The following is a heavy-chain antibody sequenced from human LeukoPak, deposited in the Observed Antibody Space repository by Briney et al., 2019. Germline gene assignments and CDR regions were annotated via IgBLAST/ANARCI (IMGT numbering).Heavy chain of an antibody. D-gene: IGHD2-15*01. CDR3: ASGLLGYCSGGSCYSDFDY. V-gene: IGHV3-21*01. J-gene: IGHJ4*02. Sequence: GGSLRLSCAASGFTLSSYALNWVRQAPGKGLEWVSSISSSSSYIYYADSVKGRFTISRDNAKNSLYLQMNSLRAEDTAVYYCASGLLGYCSGGSCYSDFDYWGQGTLVTVSS. CDR2: ISSSSSYI. CDR1: GFTLSSYA.